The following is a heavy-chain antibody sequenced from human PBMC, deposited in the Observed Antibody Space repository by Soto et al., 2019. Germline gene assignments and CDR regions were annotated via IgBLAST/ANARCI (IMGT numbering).Heavy chain of an antibody. CDR1: GGSFSGYY. V-gene: IGHV4-34*01. CDR3: ARVSDFWSGNNLRALAY. Sequence: SETLSLTCAVYGGSFSGYYWSWIRQPPGKGLEWIGEINHSGSTNYNPSLKSRVTISVDTSKNQFSLKLSSVTAADTAVYYCARVSDFWSGNNLRALAYWGQGTLVTVSS. CDR2: INHSGST. D-gene: IGHD3-3*01. J-gene: IGHJ4*02.